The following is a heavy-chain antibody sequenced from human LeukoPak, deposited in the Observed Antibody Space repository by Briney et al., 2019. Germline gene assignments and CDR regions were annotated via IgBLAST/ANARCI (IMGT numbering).Heavy chain of an antibody. Sequence: QPGGSLRLSCAASGFTFSSYAMSWVRQAPGKGLEWVSAISGSGGSTSYPHSVKARFPISTDNSKNPLYLQMNSLRAEDTAVYYCAKDRTAARPYYFDYWGQGTLVTVSS. CDR3: AKDRTAARPYYFDY. CDR1: GFTFSSYA. J-gene: IGHJ4*02. D-gene: IGHD6-6*01. V-gene: IGHV3-23*01. CDR2: ISGSGGST.